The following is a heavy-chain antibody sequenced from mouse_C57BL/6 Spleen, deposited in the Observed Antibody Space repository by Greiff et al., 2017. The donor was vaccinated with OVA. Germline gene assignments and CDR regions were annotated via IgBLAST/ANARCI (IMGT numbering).Heavy chain of an antibody. V-gene: IGHV1-54*01. Sequence: QVQLKESGAELVRPGTSVKVSCKASGYAFTNYLIEWVKQRPGQGLEWIGVINPGSGGTNYNEKFKGKATLTADKSSSTAYMQLSSLTSEDSAVYFCARGLQGAMDYWGQGTSVTVSS. J-gene: IGHJ4*01. CDR3: ARGLQGAMDY. D-gene: IGHD3-1*01. CDR2: INPGSGGT. CDR1: GYAFTNYL.